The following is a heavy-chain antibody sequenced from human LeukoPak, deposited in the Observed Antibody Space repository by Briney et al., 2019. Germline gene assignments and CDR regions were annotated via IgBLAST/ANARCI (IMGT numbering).Heavy chain of an antibody. CDR2: IYHSGST. V-gene: IGHV4-59*01. D-gene: IGHD6-6*01. J-gene: IGHJ1*01. CDR1: GGSISTYY. Sequence: QPSETLSLTCTVSGGSISTYYWNWIRQPPGKGLEWIGYIYHSGSTNYNPSLQSRVTISVDTSKNQFSLNLNSETAADTAVYYCARGGAARLHFQNWGQGTLVTVSS. CDR3: ARGGAARLHFQN.